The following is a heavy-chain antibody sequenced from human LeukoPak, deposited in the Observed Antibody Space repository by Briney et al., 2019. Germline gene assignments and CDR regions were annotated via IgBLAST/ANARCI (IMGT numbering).Heavy chain of an antibody. CDR3: ARGISYCSGGSCYWFDP. CDR1: GYTFTSYA. J-gene: IGHJ5*02. D-gene: IGHD2-15*01. CDR2: IIPIFGTA. V-gene: IGHV1-69*13. Sequence: SVKVSCKASGYTFTSYAMNWVRQAPGQGLEWMGGIIPIFGTANYAQKFQGRVTITADESTSTAYMELSSLRSEDTAVYYCARGISYCSGGSCYWFDPWGQGTLVTVSS.